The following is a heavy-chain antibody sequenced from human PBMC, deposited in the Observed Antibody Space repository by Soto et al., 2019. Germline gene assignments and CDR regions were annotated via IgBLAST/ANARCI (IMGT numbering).Heavy chain of an antibody. J-gene: IGHJ4*02. CDR1: GYSISSSNW. V-gene: IGHV4-28*01. D-gene: IGHD1-26*01. CDR2: IYYSGTT. Sequence: QVQLQESGPGLVKPSDTLSLTCAVSGYSISSSNWWGWIRQPPGKGLEWIGYIYYSGTTYYNPSLKXRFTXSXYTSKNQFSLKLTSVTAVDTAVYYCARREIQGPIDYWGQGTLVTVSS. CDR3: ARREIQGPIDY.